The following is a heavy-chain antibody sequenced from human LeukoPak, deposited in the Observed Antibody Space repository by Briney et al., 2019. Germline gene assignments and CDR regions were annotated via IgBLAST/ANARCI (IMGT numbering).Heavy chain of an antibody. D-gene: IGHD3-22*01. Sequence: PSETLSLTCTVSGYSISSGYYWGWIPQPPGKGLGWFGSICRGGSTYYNPSLKSRVTISVDTSKNQFSLKLRSVTAADTAVYYCARAAGDSSGGYFDYWGQGTLVTVSS. CDR1: GYSISSGYY. CDR2: ICRGGST. CDR3: ARAAGDSSGGYFDY. V-gene: IGHV4-38-2*02. J-gene: IGHJ4*02.